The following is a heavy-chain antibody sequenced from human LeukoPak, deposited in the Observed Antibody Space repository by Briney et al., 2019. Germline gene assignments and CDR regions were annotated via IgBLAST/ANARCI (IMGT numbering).Heavy chain of an antibody. J-gene: IGHJ3*02. CDR1: GFTFSSYS. D-gene: IGHD3-10*01. CDR2: ISSSSSYI. V-gene: IGHV3-21*01. CDR3: ARDQVDYYGSGSYDAHDAFDI. Sequence: KPGGSLRLSCAASGFTFSSYSMNWVRQAPGKGLEWVSSISSSSSYIYYADSVKGRFTISRDNAKNSLYLQMNSLRAEDTAVYYCARDQVDYYGSGSYDAHDAFDIWGQGTMVTVSS.